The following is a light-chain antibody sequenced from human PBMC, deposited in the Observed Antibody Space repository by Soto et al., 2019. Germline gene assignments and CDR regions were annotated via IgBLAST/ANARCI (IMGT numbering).Light chain of an antibody. Sequence: DIVMTQSTDSLALSLCESSTMNCKCSRSVLYKSNNKNHLAWYQQKPGQPPQLIIYWASTRESGVPERFSGSGSGTDFTLTISSLEAEDVAFYWCQQYFDVPFTFGGGTKVDIK. J-gene: IGKJ4*01. CDR2: WAS. V-gene: IGKV4-1*01. CDR3: QQYFDVPFT. CDR1: RSVLYKSNNKNH.